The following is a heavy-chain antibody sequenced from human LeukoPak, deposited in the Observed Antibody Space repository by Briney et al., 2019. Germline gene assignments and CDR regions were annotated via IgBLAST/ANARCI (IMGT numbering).Heavy chain of an antibody. V-gene: IGHV1-2*02. CDR2: IIPNSGGT. CDR3: ARVRSGSYFPH. Sequence: ASVKVSCKASGYTFTGYYMHWVRQAPGQGLEWMGWIIPNSGGTRYAQKFQDRVTMTRDTSITTAYMELSSLRSDDTAVYYCARVRSGSYFPHWGQGTLVTVSS. J-gene: IGHJ1*01. CDR1: GYTFTGYY. D-gene: IGHD1-26*01.